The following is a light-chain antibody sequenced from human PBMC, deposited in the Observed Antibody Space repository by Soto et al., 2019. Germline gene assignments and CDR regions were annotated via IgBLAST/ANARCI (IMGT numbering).Light chain of an antibody. CDR3: NSYTSKSTGV. J-gene: IGLJ1*01. Sequence: QSALTQPASVSGSPGQSITISCTGTSSDVGGYNDVSWYQQHPGKAPKLIIYEVSNRPSGVSNRFSGSNSGNTASLTISGLQAEDEADYSCNSYTSKSTGVFGTGTKVTVL. CDR2: EVS. V-gene: IGLV2-14*01. CDR1: SSDVGGYND.